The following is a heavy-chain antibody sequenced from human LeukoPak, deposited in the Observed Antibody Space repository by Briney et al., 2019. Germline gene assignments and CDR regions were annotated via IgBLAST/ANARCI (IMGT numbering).Heavy chain of an antibody. J-gene: IGHJ4*02. CDR3: ARMTTVTTYDY. Sequence: PGGSLRLSCAASGFTFSSYAMHWVRQAPGKGLEWVAVISYDGSNKYYADSVKGRFTISRDNSKNTLYLQMNSLRAEDTAVYYCARMTTVTTYDYWGQGTLVTVSS. CDR2: ISYDGSNK. CDR1: GFTFSSYA. V-gene: IGHV3-30-3*01. D-gene: IGHD4-17*01.